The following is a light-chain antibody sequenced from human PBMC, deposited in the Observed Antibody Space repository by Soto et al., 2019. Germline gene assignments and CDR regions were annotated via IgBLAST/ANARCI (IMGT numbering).Light chain of an antibody. CDR2: GAS. Sequence: EIVMTQSPATLSVSRGEGATLSCRASQSVSSNLAWYQQKPGQAPSLLIYGASTRATGTPARFSGSGSGTEFTLTISSLQSEDFAVYYCQQYNDWPWTFGQGTKVDIK. CDR3: QQYNDWPWT. J-gene: IGKJ1*01. CDR1: QSVSSN. V-gene: IGKV3-15*01.